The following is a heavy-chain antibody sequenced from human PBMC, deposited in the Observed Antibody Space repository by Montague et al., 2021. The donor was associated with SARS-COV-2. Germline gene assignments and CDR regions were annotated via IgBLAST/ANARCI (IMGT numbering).Heavy chain of an antibody. CDR1: GFTFSSYA. V-gene: IGHV3-23*01. J-gene: IGHJ4*02. Sequence: SLRLSCAASGFTFSSYAMSWVRQAPGKGLEWVSAISGSGGSTYYADSVKVRFTISRDNSKNTLYLQMNSLRAEDTAVYYCAKASWIRLWFRTLYFDYWGQGTLFTVSS. D-gene: IGHD5-18*01. CDR3: AKASWIRLWFRTLYFDY. CDR2: ISGSGGST.